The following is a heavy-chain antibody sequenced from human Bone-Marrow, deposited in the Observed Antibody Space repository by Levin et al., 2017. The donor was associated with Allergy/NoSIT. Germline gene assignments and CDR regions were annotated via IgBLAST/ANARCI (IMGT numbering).Heavy chain of an antibody. J-gene: IGHJ5*02. Sequence: PSETLSLTCAVYGGSFSGYYWSWIRQPPGKGLEWIGEINHSGSTNYNPSLKSRVTISVDTSKNQFSLKLSSVTAADTAVYYCARYGIVVVPAARQNWFDPWGQGTLVTVSS. CDR1: GGSFSGYY. D-gene: IGHD2-2*01. CDR3: ARYGIVVVPAARQNWFDP. CDR2: INHSGST. V-gene: IGHV4-34*01.